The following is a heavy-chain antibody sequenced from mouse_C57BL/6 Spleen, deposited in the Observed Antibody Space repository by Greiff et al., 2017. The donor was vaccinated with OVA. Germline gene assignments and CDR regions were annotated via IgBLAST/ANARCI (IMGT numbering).Heavy chain of an antibody. CDR3: ARGHDNYGYFDV. D-gene: IGHD2-3*01. V-gene: IGHV3-6*01. CDR1: GYSITSGYY. J-gene: IGHJ1*03. CDR2: LSYDGSN. Sequence: EVKLQESGPGLVKPSPSLSLTCSVTGYSITSGYYWYWIRQFPGNKLECMGYLSYDGSNNYNPSLKNRISITRDTSKNPFFLKLNSMTTEDTATYYCARGHDNYGYFDVWGTGTTVTVSS.